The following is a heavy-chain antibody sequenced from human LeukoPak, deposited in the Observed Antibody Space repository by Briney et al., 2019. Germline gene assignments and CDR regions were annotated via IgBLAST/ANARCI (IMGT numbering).Heavy chain of an antibody. CDR1: GFTVSSNY. V-gene: IGHV3-66*03. Sequence: GGSLRLSCAASGFTVSSNYMSWVRQAPGKGLEWVSVIYSCGSTYYADSVKGRFTISRDNSKNTLYLQMNSLRAEDTAVYYCARPAGTYDYSYGMDVWGQGTTVTVSS. J-gene: IGHJ6*02. D-gene: IGHD6-19*01. CDR3: ARPAGTYDYSYGMDV. CDR2: IYSCGST.